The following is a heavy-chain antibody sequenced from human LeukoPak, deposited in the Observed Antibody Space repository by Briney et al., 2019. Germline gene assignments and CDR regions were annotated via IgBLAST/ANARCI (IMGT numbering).Heavy chain of an antibody. D-gene: IGHD3-3*01. J-gene: IGHJ5*02. Sequence: KPSETLSLTCAVYGGSFSGYYWSWIRQSPGKGLEWIGEINHRGTAKYNASLESRVTISLDTSKNQFSLEVTSVTAADTAVYYCAREGYYDFWSGHYNWFDPWGQGTLVTVSS. V-gene: IGHV4-34*01. CDR1: GGSFSGYY. CDR3: AREGYYDFWSGHYNWFDP. CDR2: INHRGTA.